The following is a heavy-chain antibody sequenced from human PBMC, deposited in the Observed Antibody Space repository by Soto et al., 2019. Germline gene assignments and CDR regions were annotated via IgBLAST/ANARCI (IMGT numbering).Heavy chain of an antibody. CDR1: GYTFTSYD. Sequence: ASVKVSCKASGYTFTSYDINWVRQATGQGLEWMGWMNPNSGNTGYAQKFQGRVTMTRDTSISTAYMELSSLRSEDTAVYYCARGSEYNWNYEGGPFDPWGQGTLVTVSS. D-gene: IGHD1-7*01. V-gene: IGHV1-8*01. CDR2: MNPNSGNT. J-gene: IGHJ5*02. CDR3: ARGSEYNWNYEGGPFDP.